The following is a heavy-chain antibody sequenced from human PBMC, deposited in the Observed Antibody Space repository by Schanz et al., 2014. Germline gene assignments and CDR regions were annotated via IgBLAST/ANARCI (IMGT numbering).Heavy chain of an antibody. CDR3: AREKQIQSSDIFDS. V-gene: IGHV1-46*01. CDR2: IFLNDGGT. CDR1: GYTFTDYY. J-gene: IGHJ4*02. Sequence: QVQLVQSGAEVKEPGASVKLSCKSSGYTFTDYYMQWVRQAPGQGLEWLGTIFLNDGGTHSAEKFQGRIIMTRDTSTSTVYLDLSSLRSEDTAVYYCAREKQIQSSDIFDSWGLGTLVTVSS.